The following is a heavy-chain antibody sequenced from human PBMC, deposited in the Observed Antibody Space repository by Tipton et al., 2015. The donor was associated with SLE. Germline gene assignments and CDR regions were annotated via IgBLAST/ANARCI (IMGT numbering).Heavy chain of an antibody. CDR1: GFTFNNYP. D-gene: IGHD1-26*01. CDR2: IIGSGGST. J-gene: IGHJ6*03. Sequence: SLRLSCAASGFTFNNYPMSWVRQAPGKGLEWVSGIIGSGGSTYHADSVKGRFTISRDNSKNTLYLQMNSLRAEDTAVYYCAKDTGATNYYYMDVWGKGTTVTVSS. CDR3: AKDTGATNYYYMDV. V-gene: IGHV3-23*01.